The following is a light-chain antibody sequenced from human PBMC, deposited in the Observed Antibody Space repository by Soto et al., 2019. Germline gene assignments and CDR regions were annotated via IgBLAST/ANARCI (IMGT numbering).Light chain of an antibody. CDR2: AAS. CDR1: QDISHF. Sequence: YSLSLALGDRCTITLMASQDISHFLAWYQQKPEKLPKLLISAASTLQSGVPSRFSRGGSGTGFTLAICTFLLNRFSALKCPMYDSAPPTSGDGTKVDIK. J-gene: IGKJ4*02. V-gene: IGKV1-27*01. CDR3: PMYDSAPPT.